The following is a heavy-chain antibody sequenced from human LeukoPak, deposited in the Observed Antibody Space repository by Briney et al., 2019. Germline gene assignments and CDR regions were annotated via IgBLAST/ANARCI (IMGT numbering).Heavy chain of an antibody. V-gene: IGHV4-59*08. CDR3: ARAKPNWNPPDY. J-gene: IGHJ4*02. CDR1: GGSITSNF. CDR2: IFDGGNT. D-gene: IGHD1-1*01. Sequence: SETLFLTCTVSGGSITSNFWSWIRQPPGKGLEWIGYIFDGGNTRYNPSLSSRATISRDTSKNQFSLRLSSVTAADTAVYYCARAKPNWNPPDYWGQGTLVTISS.